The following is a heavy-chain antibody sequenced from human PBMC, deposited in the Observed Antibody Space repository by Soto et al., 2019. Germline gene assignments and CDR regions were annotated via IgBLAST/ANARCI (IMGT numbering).Heavy chain of an antibody. CDR3: ARERGLPGLSYFDY. Sequence: ASVKVSCKASGYTFTSYYMNWVRQAPGQGLEWMGWISAYNGNTNYAQKLQGRVTMTTDTSTSTAYMELSSLRSEDTAVYYCARERGLPGLSYFDYWGQGTLVTVS. V-gene: IGHV1-18*04. D-gene: IGHD1-26*01. CDR1: GYTFTSYY. J-gene: IGHJ4*02. CDR2: ISAYNGNT.